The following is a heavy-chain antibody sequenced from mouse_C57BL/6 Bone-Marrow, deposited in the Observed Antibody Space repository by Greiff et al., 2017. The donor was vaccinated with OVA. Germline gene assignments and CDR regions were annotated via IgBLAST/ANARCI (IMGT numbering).Heavy chain of an antibody. CDR1: GYTFTSYW. CDR2: IYPGSGST. Sequence: QVQLKQPGAELVKPGASVKMSCKASGYTFTSYWITWVKQRPGQGLEWIGDIYPGSGSTNYNEKFKSKATLTVDKSSSTAYMQLSSLTSADSAVYYCAGEGYYGNYSMDYWGQGTSVTVSS. V-gene: IGHV1-55*01. CDR3: AGEGYYGNYSMDY. J-gene: IGHJ4*01. D-gene: IGHD1-1*01.